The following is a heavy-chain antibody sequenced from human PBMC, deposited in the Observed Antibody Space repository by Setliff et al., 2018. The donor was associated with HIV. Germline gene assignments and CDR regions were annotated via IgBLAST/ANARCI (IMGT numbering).Heavy chain of an antibody. CDR1: GYTFTSYG. Sequence: ASVKVSCKASGYTFTSYGISWVRQAPGQGLEWMGWISAYNGNTNYAQKLQGRVTMTTDTSASTAYMEMSSLRSEDTAVYYCANGGPGGQFDYWGQGTLVTVSS. V-gene: IGHV1-18*01. CDR3: ANGGPGGQFDY. J-gene: IGHJ4*02. CDR2: ISAYNGNT. D-gene: IGHD3-16*01.